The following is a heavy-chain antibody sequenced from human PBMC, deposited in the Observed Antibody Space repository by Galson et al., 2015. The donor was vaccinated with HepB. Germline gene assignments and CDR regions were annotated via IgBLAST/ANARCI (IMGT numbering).Heavy chain of an antibody. CDR1: GFSLSTSGMR. V-gene: IGHV2-70*04. Sequence: PALVKPTQTLTLTCTFSGFSLSTSGMRVSWIRQPPGKALEWLARIDWDDDKFYSTSLKTRLTISKDTSKNQVVLTMTNMDPVDTATYYCARHCSGGSCYSYWGQGTLVTVSS. D-gene: IGHD2-15*01. J-gene: IGHJ4*02. CDR2: IDWDDDK. CDR3: ARHCSGGSCYSY.